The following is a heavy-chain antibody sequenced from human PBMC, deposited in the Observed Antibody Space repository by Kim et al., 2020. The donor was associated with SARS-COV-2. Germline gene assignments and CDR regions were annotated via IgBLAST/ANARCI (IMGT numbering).Heavy chain of an antibody. V-gene: IGHV4-59*01. D-gene: IGHD3-10*01. J-gene: IGHJ6*02. CDR3: ARDRDYGSGISSLDV. Sequence: PSLKSRVPISVGTSKNQFSLKLSSVTAADTAVYYCARDRDYGSGISSLDVWGQGTTVTVSS.